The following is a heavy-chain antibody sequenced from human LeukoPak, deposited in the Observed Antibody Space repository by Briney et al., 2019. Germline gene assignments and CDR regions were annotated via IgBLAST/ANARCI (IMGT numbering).Heavy chain of an antibody. CDR2: FYSGGST. Sequence: QPGGSLRLSCAASGFSVSSNYMSWVRQAPGKGLEWVSVFYSGGSTYYADSVQGRFTISRDNSKNTLYLQMNSLRAEDTAVYYCAAEPRVAVVVAAMMPNNAFDIWGQGTMVTVSS. CDR1: GFSVSSNY. D-gene: IGHD2-15*01. V-gene: IGHV3-53*01. CDR3: AAEPRVAVVVAAMMPNNAFDI. J-gene: IGHJ3*02.